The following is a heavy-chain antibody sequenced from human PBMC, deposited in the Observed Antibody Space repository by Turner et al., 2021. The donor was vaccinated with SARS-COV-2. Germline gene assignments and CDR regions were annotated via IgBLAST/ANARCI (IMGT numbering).Heavy chain of an antibody. CDR2: ISGSGSYT. J-gene: IGHJ4*02. CDR1: GFNFNQYA. CDR3: AKTRDYYYDSSDYPDY. D-gene: IGHD3-22*01. V-gene: IGHV3-23*01. Sequence: EVQLLESGGGLVQLGGSLRLSCAASGFNFNQYAMAWVRQAPGKGLEWVSVISGSGSYTYYADSVKGRVTISRDNSKNTLYLQVNSLRAEDTAVYYCAKTRDYYYDSSDYPDYWGQGTLVTVSS.